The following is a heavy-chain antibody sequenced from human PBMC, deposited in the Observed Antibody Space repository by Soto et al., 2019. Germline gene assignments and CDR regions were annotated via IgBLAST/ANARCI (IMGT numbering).Heavy chain of an antibody. J-gene: IGHJ4*02. CDR1: GGSISSGSYY. V-gene: IGHV4-31*03. CDR3: ARDRRGPLGYYFDY. Sequence: SETLSLTCTVSGGSISSGSYYWSWIRQHPGKGLEWIGYIFYSGSTYYNPSLESRLTISLDTSTNQFSLKLSSLTAADTAVYYCARDRRGPLGYYFDYWGQGILVTVSS. CDR2: IFYSGST. D-gene: IGHD3-10*01.